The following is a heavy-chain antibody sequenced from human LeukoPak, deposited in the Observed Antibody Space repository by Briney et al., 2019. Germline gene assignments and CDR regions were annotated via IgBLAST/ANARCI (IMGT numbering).Heavy chain of an antibody. Sequence: ASVKVSCKASGYTFTSYGISWVRQAPGQGLEWMGWISAYNGNTNYAQKLQGRVTMTTDTSTSTAYMELRSLRSDDTAVYYCARGGVSSGWYSLGAFDIWGQGTMVTVSS. CDR2: ISAYNGNT. D-gene: IGHD6-19*01. CDR3: ARGGVSSGWYSLGAFDI. V-gene: IGHV1-18*01. J-gene: IGHJ3*02. CDR1: GYTFTSYG.